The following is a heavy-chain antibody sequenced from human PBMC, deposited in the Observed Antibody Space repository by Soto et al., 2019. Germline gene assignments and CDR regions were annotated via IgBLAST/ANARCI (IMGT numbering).Heavy chain of an antibody. CDR3: AKAIVVVISPGLYFDY. Sequence: GGSLRLSCAASGFAFTTYAMSWVRRAPGKGLEWVSGISGSGGSTYYADSVKGRFTISRDNSKNTLYLQMNSLRAEDTAVYYCAKAIVVVISPGLYFDYWGQGTLVTVS. V-gene: IGHV3-23*01. CDR2: ISGSGGST. J-gene: IGHJ4*02. D-gene: IGHD3-22*01. CDR1: GFAFTTYA.